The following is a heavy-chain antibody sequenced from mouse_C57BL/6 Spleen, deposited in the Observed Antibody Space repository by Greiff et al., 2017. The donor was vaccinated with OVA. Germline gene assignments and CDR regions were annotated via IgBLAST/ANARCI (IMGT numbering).Heavy chain of an antibody. CDR2: IYPGDGDT. Sequence: VQLQQSGPELVKPGASVKISCKASGYAFSSSWMNWVKQRPGKGLEWIGRIYPGDGDTNYNGKFKGKATLTADKSSSTAYMQLSSLTSEDSAVYFWARGAGDWYFDVWGTGTTVTVSS. J-gene: IGHJ1*03. CDR1: GYAFSSSW. CDR3: ARGAGDWYFDV. V-gene: IGHV1-82*01.